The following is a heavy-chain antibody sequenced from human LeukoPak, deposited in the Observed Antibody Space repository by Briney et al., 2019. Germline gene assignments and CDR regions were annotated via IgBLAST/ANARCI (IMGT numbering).Heavy chain of an antibody. J-gene: IGHJ4*02. Sequence: GGSLRLSCAASGFTFSSYSMNWVRQAPGKGLEWVSSISSSSTYIFYPDSVKGRFTISRDNAKNSLYLQMNSLRAEDTAVYYCARDRLRGGSCWGQGTLVTVSS. V-gene: IGHV3-21*01. D-gene: IGHD2-15*01. CDR1: GFTFSSYS. CDR3: ARDRLRGGSC. CDR2: ISSSSTYI.